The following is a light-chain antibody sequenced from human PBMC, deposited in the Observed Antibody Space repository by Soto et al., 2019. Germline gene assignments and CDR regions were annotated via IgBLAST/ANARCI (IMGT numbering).Light chain of an antibody. CDR1: QSISSW. J-gene: IGKJ2*01. CDR3: QQYKSYPYT. Sequence: DIQMTQSPSTLSASVGDRVTITCRASQSISSWLAWYQQKPGKAPKLLIYDASSLESGVPSRFSGSGSGTEFTLTISSLQPDDFATYYCQQYKSYPYTFGQGTKVDI. V-gene: IGKV1-5*01. CDR2: DAS.